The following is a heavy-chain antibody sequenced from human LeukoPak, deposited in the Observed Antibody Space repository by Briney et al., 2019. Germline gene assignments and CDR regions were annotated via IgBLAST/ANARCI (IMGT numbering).Heavy chain of an antibody. CDR1: GGSFSGYY. CDR2: INHSGST. D-gene: IGHD3-22*01. CDR3: ARTPSYYYDSSGYSPRFDY. V-gene: IGHV4-34*01. J-gene: IGHJ4*02. Sequence: PSETLSLTCAVYGGSFSGYYWSWIRQPPGKGLEWIGEINHSGSTNYNPSLKSRVTISVDTSKNQFSLKLSSVTAADTAVYYCARTPSYYYDSSGYSPRFDYWAQGTLVTVSS.